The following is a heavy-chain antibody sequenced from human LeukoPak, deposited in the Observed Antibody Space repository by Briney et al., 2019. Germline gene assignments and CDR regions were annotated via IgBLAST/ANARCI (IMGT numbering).Heavy chain of an antibody. CDR1: GDSISSSTYH. CDR2: INYSGST. D-gene: IGHD5-18*01. CDR3: ARRKVDTDMVRRREYNWFDP. Sequence: SETLSLTCTVSGDSISSSTYHWGWIRQPPGKGLEWIGSINYSGSTYYNPSLKSRVTISVDTSKKQFSLKLRSVTAADTAVYYCARRKVDTDMVRRREYNWFDPWGQGTLVTVSS. V-gene: IGHV4-39*01. J-gene: IGHJ5*02.